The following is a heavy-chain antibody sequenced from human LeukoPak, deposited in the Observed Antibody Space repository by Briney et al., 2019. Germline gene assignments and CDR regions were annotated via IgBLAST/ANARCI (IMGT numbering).Heavy chain of an antibody. J-gene: IGHJ4*02. CDR1: GGSISSYY. Sequence: SETLSLTCTVSGGSISSYYWSWIRQPPGKGLEWSGYIYYSGSTNYNPSLKSRVTIPVDTSKNQFSLKLSSVTAADTAVYYCARGREYSYGYFRGLDYWGQGTLVTVSS. CDR3: ARGREYSYGYFRGLDY. V-gene: IGHV4-59*01. CDR2: IYYSGST. D-gene: IGHD5-18*01.